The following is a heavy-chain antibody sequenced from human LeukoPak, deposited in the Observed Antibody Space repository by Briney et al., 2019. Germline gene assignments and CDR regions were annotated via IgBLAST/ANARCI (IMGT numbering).Heavy chain of an antibody. CDR2: ITSSGDRT. V-gene: IGHV3-23*01. D-gene: IGHD3-10*01. Sequence: GGSLRLSCAASESTFSDYAMTWVRQAPGKGLEWVSTITSSGDRTFYADAVKGRFTISRDNSKNILNLQMNSLRVEDTAVYYWAGVRGGPTTGDGFDIWG. CDR3: AGVRGGPTTGDGFDI. CDR1: ESTFSDYA. J-gene: IGHJ3*02.